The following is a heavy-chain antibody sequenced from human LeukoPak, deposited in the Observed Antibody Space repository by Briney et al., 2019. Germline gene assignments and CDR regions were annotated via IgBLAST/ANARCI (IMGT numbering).Heavy chain of an antibody. J-gene: IGHJ4*02. CDR3: TRVVTGYYGYFDY. CDR1: GSTFSSYG. V-gene: IGHV3-23*01. D-gene: IGHD3-9*01. Sequence: GGSLRLSCAASGSTFSSYGMSWVRQAPGKGLEWVSAISGSGGSTYYADSVKGRFTISRDNSKNTLYLQMNSLRAEDTAVYYCTRVVTGYYGYFDYWGQGTLVTVSS. CDR2: ISGSGGST.